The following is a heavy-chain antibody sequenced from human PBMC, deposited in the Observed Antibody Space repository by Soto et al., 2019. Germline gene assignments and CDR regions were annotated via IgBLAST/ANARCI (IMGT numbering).Heavy chain of an antibody. J-gene: IGHJ6*02. CDR2: IYYSGST. CDR3: ARVENCSGGSCSYDYYGMAV. Sequence: PSETLSLTCTVSGGSISSYYWSWIRQPPGKGLEWIGYIYYSGSTNYNPSLKSRVTISVDTSKNQFSLKLSSVTAADTAVYYCARVENCSGGSCSYDYYGMAVWGQGPTVTVSS. V-gene: IGHV4-59*01. CDR1: GGSISSYY. D-gene: IGHD2-15*01.